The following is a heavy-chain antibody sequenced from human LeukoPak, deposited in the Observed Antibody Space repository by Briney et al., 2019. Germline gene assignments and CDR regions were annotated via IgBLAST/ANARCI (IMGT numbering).Heavy chain of an antibody. CDR3: ARAESGWYNDY. Sequence: SETLSLTCAVYGGSFSGYYWSWVRQPPGKGLEWIGEINHSGSTNYNPSLKSGVTILVDTSKNQFSLKLSSVTAADTAVYYCARAESGWYNDYWGQGTLVTVSS. CDR2: INHSGST. V-gene: IGHV4-34*01. CDR1: GGSFSGYY. J-gene: IGHJ4*02. D-gene: IGHD6-19*01.